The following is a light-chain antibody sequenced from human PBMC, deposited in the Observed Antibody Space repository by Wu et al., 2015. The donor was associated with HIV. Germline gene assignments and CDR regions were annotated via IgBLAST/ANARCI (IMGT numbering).Light chain of an antibody. CDR3: QQYNDWPQT. J-gene: IGKJ1*01. Sequence: EIVMTQSPATLSVSPGGRVTLSCRASQIIATNLAWYQQKPGQPPRLLIYDASTRATGFPARFSGGGSGTESTLTINTLQSGDVAVYYCQQYNDWPQTFGQGTKVEI. CDR1: QIIATN. CDR2: DAS. V-gene: IGKV3-15*01.